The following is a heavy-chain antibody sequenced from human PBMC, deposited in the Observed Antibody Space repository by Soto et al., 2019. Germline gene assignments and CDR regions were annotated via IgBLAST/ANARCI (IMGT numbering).Heavy chain of an antibody. Sequence: SETLSLTCTVSGGSISSYYWSWIRQPPGKGLEWIGYIYYSGSTNYNPSLKSRVTISVDTSKNQFSLKLSSVTAADTAVYYCARAVDGYNHYPWYFDLWGRGTLVTVSS. D-gene: IGHD5-12*01. V-gene: IGHV4-59*01. CDR2: IYYSGST. CDR1: GGSISSYY. J-gene: IGHJ2*01. CDR3: ARAVDGYNHYPWYFDL.